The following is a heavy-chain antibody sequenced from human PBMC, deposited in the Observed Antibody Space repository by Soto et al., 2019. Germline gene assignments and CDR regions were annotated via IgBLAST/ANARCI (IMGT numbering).Heavy chain of an antibody. CDR1: GYTFTSYG. D-gene: IGHD6-13*01. Sequence: QVQLVQSGAEVKKPGASVKVSCKASGYTFTSYGASWVRQAPGQGLEWMGWISTYNGNTDYAQNFQGGFTLTTDTATTTVYMELRSLRSADTAVYYCARGGGSWSVNVLDYCCQGTPVTVSS. CDR2: ISTYNGNT. CDR3: ARGGGSWSVNVLDY. J-gene: IGHJ4*02. V-gene: IGHV1-18*01.